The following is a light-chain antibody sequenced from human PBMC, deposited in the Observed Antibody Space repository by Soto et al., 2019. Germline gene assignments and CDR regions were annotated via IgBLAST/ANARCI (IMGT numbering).Light chain of an antibody. Sequence: EILLTQSPGTLSLSPGERATLSCRASQSVSSSSLAWNQQKPGQAPRLLIYSTSSRATGIPDRFSGSGSGTDFTLTISRLEPEDFAVYYCQQYGSSSITFGQGTRLEIK. CDR2: STS. J-gene: IGKJ5*01. CDR1: QSVSSSS. CDR3: QQYGSSSIT. V-gene: IGKV3-20*01.